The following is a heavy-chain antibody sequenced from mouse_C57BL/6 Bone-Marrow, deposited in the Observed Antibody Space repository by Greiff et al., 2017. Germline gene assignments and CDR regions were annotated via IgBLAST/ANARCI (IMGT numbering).Heavy chain of an antibody. V-gene: IGHV1-47*01. CDR2: FHPYNDDT. Sequence: QVHVKQSGAELVKPGASVKMSCKASGYTFTTYPIEWMKQNHGKSLEWIGNFHPYNDDTKYNEKFKGKATLTVEKSSSTVYLELSRLTSDDSAVYYCARIDYYGSSPWFAYWGQGTLVTVSA. CDR1: GYTFTTYP. J-gene: IGHJ3*01. CDR3: ARIDYYGSSPWFAY. D-gene: IGHD1-1*01.